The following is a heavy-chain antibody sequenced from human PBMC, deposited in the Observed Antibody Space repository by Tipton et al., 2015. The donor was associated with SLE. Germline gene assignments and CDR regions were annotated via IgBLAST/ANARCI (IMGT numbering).Heavy chain of an antibody. J-gene: IGHJ4*02. Sequence: SLRLSCAASGFTFSHYAMHWVRQAPSKGLEWVAGLSYEGSNKFYADSVKGRFTISRDNSKNTVYVQMNSLRAEDTAVYYCARDDWSSLGCLDYWGQGTLVTVSS. CDR3: ARDDWSSLGCLDY. CDR2: LSYEGSNK. V-gene: IGHV3-30*04. CDR1: GFTFSHYA. D-gene: IGHD3-9*01.